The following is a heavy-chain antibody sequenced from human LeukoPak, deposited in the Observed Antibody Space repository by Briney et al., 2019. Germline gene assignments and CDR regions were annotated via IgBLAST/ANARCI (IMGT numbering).Heavy chain of an antibody. CDR3: ARSRGLAGAATLIDY. CDR1: GGSFSKYY. J-gene: IGHJ4*02. Sequence: SETLSLTCTVSGGSFSKYYWSWIRQPPGKRLEWIGYIYNRGITDYKPSIKSRLTISVYTSKNQFSLRLSSVTAADTAFYYCARSRGLAGAATLIDYWGQGTLVTVSS. V-gene: IGHV4-59*08. D-gene: IGHD3/OR15-3a*01. CDR2: IYNRGIT.